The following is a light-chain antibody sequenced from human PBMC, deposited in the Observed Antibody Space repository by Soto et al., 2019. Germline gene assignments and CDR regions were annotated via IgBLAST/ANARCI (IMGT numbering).Light chain of an antibody. J-gene: IGLJ1*01. Sequence: QSVLTQPASVSGSPGQSITISCTGTSSDVGGYNYVSWYQQHPGKAPKLMIYEVSNRPSGVSNRFSGSKSGNTASLTISGLQAEAEAGYYCSSYTSSSTRVFGTGTKVTVL. CDR3: SSYTSSSTRV. CDR2: EVS. V-gene: IGLV2-14*01. CDR1: SSDVGGYNY.